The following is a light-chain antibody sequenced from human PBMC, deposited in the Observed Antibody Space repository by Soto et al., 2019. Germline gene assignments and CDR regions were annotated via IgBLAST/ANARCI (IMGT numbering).Light chain of an antibody. Sequence: QSLLTQPASVSWSPGQSITISCTGTSSDVGGYNYVSLYQQHPGKAPKLMIYEVSNRPSGVSNRFSGSKSGNTASLTISGLQAEDEADYYCSSYTSSSTPYVFGTGTKVTVL. V-gene: IGLV2-14*01. J-gene: IGLJ1*01. CDR3: SSYTSSSTPYV. CDR2: EVS. CDR1: SSDVGGYNY.